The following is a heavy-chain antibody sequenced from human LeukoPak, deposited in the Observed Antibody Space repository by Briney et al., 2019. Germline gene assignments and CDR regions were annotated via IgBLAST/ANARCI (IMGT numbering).Heavy chain of an antibody. CDR1: GFTVSSNY. J-gene: IGHJ4*02. Sequence: GGSLRLSCAASGFTVSSNYMSWVRQAPGKGLEWVSVIYSGGSTYYADSVNGRFTISRDNSKNTLYLQMNSLRAEDTAVYYCARGQVPGGYYYDSSGPGDFDYWGQGTLVTVSS. D-gene: IGHD3-22*01. V-gene: IGHV3-66*01. CDR2: IYSGGST. CDR3: ARGQVPGGYYYDSSGPGDFDY.